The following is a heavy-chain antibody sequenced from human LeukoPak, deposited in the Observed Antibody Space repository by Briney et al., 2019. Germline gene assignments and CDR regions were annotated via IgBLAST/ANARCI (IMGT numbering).Heavy chain of an antibody. CDR1: GFTFDDYA. Sequence: PGRSLRLSCAASGFTFDDYAMHWVRQAPGKGLEWVSDISWNSGSIGHADSVKGRFTISRDNAKNSLYLKMDSLRAEAKALYYCAKASQDYYASSGYKDYWGQGPLVPVSS. J-gene: IGHJ4*02. CDR3: AKASQDYYASSGYKDY. CDR2: ISWNSGSI. D-gene: IGHD3-22*01. V-gene: IGHV3-9*01.